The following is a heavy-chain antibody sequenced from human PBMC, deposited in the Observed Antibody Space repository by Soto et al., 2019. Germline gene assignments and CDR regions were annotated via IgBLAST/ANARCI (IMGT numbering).Heavy chain of an antibody. CDR1: GFTFSSYS. Sequence: GGSLRLSCAASGFTFSSYSMNWVRQAPGKGLEWVSYISSSSSTIYYADSVKGRFTISRDNAKNSLYLQMNSLRDEDTAVYYCASLPLYSSSSPPDYWGQGTLVTVSS. CDR2: ISSSSSTI. V-gene: IGHV3-48*02. J-gene: IGHJ4*02. D-gene: IGHD6-6*01. CDR3: ASLPLYSSSSPPDY.